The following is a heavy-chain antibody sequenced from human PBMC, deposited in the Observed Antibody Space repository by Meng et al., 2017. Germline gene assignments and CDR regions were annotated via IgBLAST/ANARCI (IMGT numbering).Heavy chain of an antibody. Sequence: GESLKISCAASGFTFSSYEMNWVRQAPGKGLEWISYIHSSGSTVEYADSVKGRFTTARDNAENSLYLQMNSLRAEDTAVYYCARVSSSWRDPTDYWGQGTLVTVSS. CDR1: GFTFSSYE. CDR3: ARVSSSWRDPTDY. J-gene: IGHJ4*02. V-gene: IGHV3-48*03. D-gene: IGHD6-13*01. CDR2: IHSSGSTV.